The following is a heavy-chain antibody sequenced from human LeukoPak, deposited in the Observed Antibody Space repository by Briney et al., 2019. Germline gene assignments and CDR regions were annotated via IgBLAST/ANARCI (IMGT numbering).Heavy chain of an antibody. D-gene: IGHD6-19*01. CDR1: GGSISSYY. CDR3: ARGGGGEYSSGWYDY. CDR2: IYYSGTT. V-gene: IGHV4-59*01. Sequence: PSETLSLTCTVSGGSISSYYWRWIRQPPGKGLEWIGYIYYSGTTNYNPSLKSRVTISVATSKNQFSLNLSSVTAADTAVYYCARGGGGEYSSGWYDYWGQGTLVTVSS. J-gene: IGHJ4*02.